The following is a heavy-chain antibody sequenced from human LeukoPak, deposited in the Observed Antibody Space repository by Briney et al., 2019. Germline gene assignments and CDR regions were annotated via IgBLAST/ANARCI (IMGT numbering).Heavy chain of an antibody. CDR2: IIPIFGTA. CDR1: GGTFSSYA. V-gene: IGHV1-69*06. Sequence: GASVKVSCKASGGTFSSYAISWVRQAPGQGLEWMGGIIPIFGTANYAQKFQGRVTMTEDTSTDTAYMELSSLRSEDTAVYYCATEGYCSSTSCYPTRLSEDYYYYYMDVWGKGTTVTVSS. D-gene: IGHD2-2*01. CDR3: ATEGYCSSTSCYPTRLSEDYYYYYMDV. J-gene: IGHJ6*03.